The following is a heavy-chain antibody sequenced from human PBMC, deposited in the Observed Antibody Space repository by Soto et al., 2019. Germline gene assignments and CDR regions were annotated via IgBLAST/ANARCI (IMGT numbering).Heavy chain of an antibody. Sequence: QVQLQQWGAGLLKPSETLSLTCAVYGAPFSGYYWSWIRQPPGKGLEWIGEINHSGSNNYNPSLKSRVTISVDTSRNQDYLKLTSVTTADTAVYYGARDGYSNPRYFDFWGRGTPVTVSS. V-gene: IGHV4-34*01. CDR2: INHSGSN. CDR3: ARDGYSNPRYFDF. CDR1: GAPFSGYY. J-gene: IGHJ2*01. D-gene: IGHD4-4*01.